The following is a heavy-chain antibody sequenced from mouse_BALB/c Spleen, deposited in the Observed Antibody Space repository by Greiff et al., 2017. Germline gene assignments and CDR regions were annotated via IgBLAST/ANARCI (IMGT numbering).Heavy chain of an antibody. V-gene: IGHV1-82*01. D-gene: IGHD1-1*01. J-gene: IGHJ2*01. Sequence: VQLQQSGPELVKPGASVKISCKASGYAFSSSWMNWVKQRPGQGLEWIGRIYPGDGDTNYNGKFKGKATLTADKSSSTAYMQLSSLTSVDSAVYFCARGDYYYGSSYFDYWGQGTTLTVSS. CDR3: ARGDYYYGSSYFDY. CDR2: IYPGDGDT. CDR1: GYAFSSSW.